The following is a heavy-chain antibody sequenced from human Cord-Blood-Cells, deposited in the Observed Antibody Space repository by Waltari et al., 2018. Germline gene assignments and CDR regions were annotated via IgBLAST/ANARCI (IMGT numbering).Heavy chain of an antibody. Sequence: QVQLQESGPGLVKPSETLSLTCTVSGVSISRYYWSWIRQPAGKGLEWIGRTYTWGSTNSNPSLKSQVTMSVATSKNQFSLQLSSVTAADTAVYYCARGAARPTYAAADFFDYWGQGTLVTVSS. CDR3: ARGAARPTYAAADFFDY. J-gene: IGHJ4*02. CDR1: GVSISRYY. D-gene: IGHD6-6*01. V-gene: IGHV4-4*07. CDR2: TYTWGST.